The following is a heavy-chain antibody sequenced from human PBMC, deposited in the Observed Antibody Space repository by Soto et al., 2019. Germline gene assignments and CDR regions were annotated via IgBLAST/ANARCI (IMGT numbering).Heavy chain of an antibody. CDR1: GDSVSSNSAA. CDR2: TYYRSKWYN. J-gene: IGHJ4*01. V-gene: IGHV6-1*01. CDR3: VRYNIVGGRDLCDY. D-gene: IGHD1-26*01. Sequence: QTLSLTCAISGDSVSSNSAAWHWIRQSPSRGLEWLGRTYYRSKWYNDYPISVKSRITINPDTSKNQFSLQLNSVTPEDTAVYYCVRYNIVGGRDLCDYWCHETVVTVSS.